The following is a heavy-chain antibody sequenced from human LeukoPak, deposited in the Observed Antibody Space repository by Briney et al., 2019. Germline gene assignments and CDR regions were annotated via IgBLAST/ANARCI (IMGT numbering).Heavy chain of an antibody. J-gene: IGHJ3*02. V-gene: IGHV1-2*02. CDR3: ARDTRWELRAFDI. D-gene: IGHD1-26*01. Sequence: ASVKVSCKASGYTFTGYYVYWVRQAPGQGLEWMGWINPNSGDTNYAQKFQGRVTMTRDTSISTAYMELSRLRSDDTAVYYCARDTRWELRAFDIWGQGTMVTVSS. CDR2: INPNSGDT. CDR1: GYTFTGYY.